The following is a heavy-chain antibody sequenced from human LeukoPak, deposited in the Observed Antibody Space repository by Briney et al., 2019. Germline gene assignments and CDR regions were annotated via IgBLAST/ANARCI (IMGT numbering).Heavy chain of an antibody. D-gene: IGHD3-10*01. CDR3: AREPTAGSCYFDY. CDR1: GDTFISSH. Sequence: ASVKVSCKASGDTFISSHIHWVRQAPGQGLEWMGLINPSGGTSHSNTIHGRVTLTRDTFTSTLYMELNSLRSEDTAVYYCAREPTAGSCYFDYWGQGTLVTVSS. V-gene: IGHV1-46*01. CDR2: INPSGGT. J-gene: IGHJ4*02.